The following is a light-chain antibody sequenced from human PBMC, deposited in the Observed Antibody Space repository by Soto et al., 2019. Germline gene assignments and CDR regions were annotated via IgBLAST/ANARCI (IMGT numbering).Light chain of an antibody. CDR1: QSVSGD. CDR2: DAS. CDR3: QHYTTWPIT. V-gene: IGKV3-15*01. J-gene: IGKJ5*01. Sequence: RVLTQSPATLSLSPVERATLSCRPRQSVSGDLASYHHKPRQAPRLLIYDASTRALDTPPRFAGSGSGTEFTLTISSLQTEDFAVYSCQHYTTWPITSGQATRLEIK.